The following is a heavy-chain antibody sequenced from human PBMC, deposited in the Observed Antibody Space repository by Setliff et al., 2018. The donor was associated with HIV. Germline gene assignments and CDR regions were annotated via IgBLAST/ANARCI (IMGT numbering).Heavy chain of an antibody. CDR1: GFTFSNAW. J-gene: IGHJ6*02. Sequence: PGGSLRLSCAASGFTFSNAWMSWVRQAPGKGLEWVGFIRSKAYGGTTEYAASVKGRFTISRDDSKSIAYLQMNSLKTEDTAVYYCTSGVYYYYYYGMDVWGQGTTVTVSS. CDR3: TSGVYYYYYYGMDV. V-gene: IGHV3-49*04. D-gene: IGHD3-3*01. CDR2: IRSKAYGGTT.